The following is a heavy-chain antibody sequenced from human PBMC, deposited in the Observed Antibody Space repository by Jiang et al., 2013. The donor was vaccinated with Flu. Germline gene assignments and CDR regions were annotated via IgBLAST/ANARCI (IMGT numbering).Heavy chain of an antibody. CDR3: SRGGYYDSNGYFDS. V-gene: IGHV4-30-2*01. CDR2: IYQSGAT. J-gene: IGHJ4*02. CDR1: GASINTGGYS. Sequence: GLVKPSQTLSLTCAVSGASINTGGYSWNWIRQPPGKGLEWIGNIYQSGATDYNPSLKSRVSISVDRSKNQISLKMSSVTAADTAVYFCSRGGYYDSNGYFDSWGQGTLVTVS. D-gene: IGHD3-22*01.